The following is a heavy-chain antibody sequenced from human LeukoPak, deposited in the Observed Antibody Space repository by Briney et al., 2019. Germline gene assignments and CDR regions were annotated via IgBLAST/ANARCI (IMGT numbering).Heavy chain of an antibody. CDR3: ARGAAYCSGGSCLDS. Sequence: GSLRLSCAASGITFSSYAMSWIRQPPGKGLEWIGYLYYTGSANYNPSLESRVTMSVDTSKNQFSLRLSPVTAADTAMYYCARGAAYCSGGSCLDSWGQGTLVTVSS. CDR2: LYYTGSA. J-gene: IGHJ4*02. CDR1: GITFSSYA. D-gene: IGHD2-15*01. V-gene: IGHV4-59*01.